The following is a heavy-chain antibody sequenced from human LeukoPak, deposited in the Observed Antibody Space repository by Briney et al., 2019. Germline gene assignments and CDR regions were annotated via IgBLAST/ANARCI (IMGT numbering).Heavy chain of an antibody. CDR3: ATSSWSFDY. V-gene: IGHV1-2*02. CDR2: INPNSGVT. D-gene: IGHD6-13*01. J-gene: IGHJ4*02. Sequence: ASVKVSCKASGYTFTDDYILWVRQAPGQGLEWMGWINPNSGVTNYAQKFQGRVTMTRDTSIETAYMELSSLRSEDTAVYYCATSSWSFDYWGQGTLVTVSS. CDR1: GYTFTDDY.